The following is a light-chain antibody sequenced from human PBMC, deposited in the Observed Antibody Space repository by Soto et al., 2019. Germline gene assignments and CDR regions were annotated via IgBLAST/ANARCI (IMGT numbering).Light chain of an antibody. CDR1: SSDVGGYNY. J-gene: IGLJ1*01. CDR3: SSYTSSSTYV. CDR2: EVS. V-gene: IGLV2-14*01. Sequence: QSVLTQPASVSGSPGQSITISCTGTSSDVGGYNYVSWYQQHPGKAPKLMIYEVSNRPSGVSNRFSGSKSGNTASLTISGLQAEDEADYYRSSYTSSSTYVFGTRTKVTVL.